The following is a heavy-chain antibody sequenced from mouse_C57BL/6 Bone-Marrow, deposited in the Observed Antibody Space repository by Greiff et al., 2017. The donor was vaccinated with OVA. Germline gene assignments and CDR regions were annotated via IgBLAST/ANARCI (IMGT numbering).Heavy chain of an antibody. J-gene: IGHJ1*03. Sequence: EVQGVESGPGLAKPSQTLSLTCSVTGYSITSDYWNWIRKFPGNKLEYMGYISYSGSTYYNPSLKSRISITRDTSKNQYYLQLNSVTTEDTATYYCARGYYGSSYVGYFDVWGTGTTVTVSS. CDR3: ARGYYGSSYVGYFDV. CDR2: ISYSGST. V-gene: IGHV3-8*01. D-gene: IGHD1-1*01. CDR1: GYSITSDY.